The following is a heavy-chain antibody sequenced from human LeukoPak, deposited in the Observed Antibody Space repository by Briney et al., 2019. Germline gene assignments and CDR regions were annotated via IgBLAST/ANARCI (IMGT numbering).Heavy chain of an antibody. D-gene: IGHD5-18*01. CDR1: GFTFSTYS. Sequence: GGSLRLSCAASGFTFSTYSMNWVRQAPGKGLEWVSYIGSSSSYIDYAGSVRGRFTVSRDNAKNSLYLQMNGLRDEATAVYYCVAMGYNYFDPWGQGSLVIVSS. J-gene: IGHJ4*02. V-gene: IGHV3-21*01. CDR2: IGSSSSYI. CDR3: VAMGYNYFDP.